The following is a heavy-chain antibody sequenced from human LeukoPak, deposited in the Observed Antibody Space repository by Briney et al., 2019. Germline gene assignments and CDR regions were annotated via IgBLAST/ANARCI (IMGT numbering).Heavy chain of an antibody. Sequence: SSETLSLTCAVYGGSFSRYYWTWIRQPPGKGLEWIGEINHSGTTNYNPSLKSRVTISVDTSKNQFSLNLNSVTAADTAVYYCARHHPMDYGDPYYYYYMDVWGKGTTVTVSS. J-gene: IGHJ6*03. CDR3: ARHHPMDYGDPYYYYYMDV. CDR2: INHSGTT. V-gene: IGHV4-34*01. D-gene: IGHD4-17*01. CDR1: GGSFSRYY.